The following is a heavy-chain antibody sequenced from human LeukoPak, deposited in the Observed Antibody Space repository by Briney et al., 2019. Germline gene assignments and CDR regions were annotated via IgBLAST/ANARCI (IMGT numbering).Heavy chain of an antibody. CDR2: INPNSGGT. J-gene: IGHJ4*02. CDR1: GYTFTGYY. D-gene: IGHD6-13*01. Sequence: ASVKVSCKASGYTFTGYYMHWLRQAPGQGLEWMGWINPNSGGTNYAQKFQGRVTMTRDTSISTAYMELSRLRSDDTAVYYCARDYRAAGSVDYWGQGTLVTVSS. V-gene: IGHV1-2*02. CDR3: ARDYRAAGSVDY.